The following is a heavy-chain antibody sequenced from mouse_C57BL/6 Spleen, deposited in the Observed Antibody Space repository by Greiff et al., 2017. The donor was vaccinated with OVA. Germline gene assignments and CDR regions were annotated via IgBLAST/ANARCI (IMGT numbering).Heavy chain of an antibody. CDR3: ARDDDYAGFAY. J-gene: IGHJ3*01. CDR1: GYSITSCYY. CDR2: ISYDGSN. D-gene: IGHD2-4*01. V-gene: IGHV3-6*01. Sequence: DVKLQESGPGLVKPSQSLSLTCSVTGYSITSCYYWNWIRQFPGNKLEWMGYISYDGSNNYNPSLKNRISITRDTSKNQFFLKLNSVTTEDTATYYCARDDDYAGFAYWGQGTLVTVSA.